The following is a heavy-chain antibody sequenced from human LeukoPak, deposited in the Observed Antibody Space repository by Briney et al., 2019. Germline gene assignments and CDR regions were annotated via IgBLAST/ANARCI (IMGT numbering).Heavy chain of an antibody. CDR3: AKDKYSPGALDY. J-gene: IGHJ4*02. CDR1: GFTFSSYA. V-gene: IGHV3-23*01. Sequence: GVSLRLSCAASGFTFSSYAMSWVRQAPGKGLEWVSAISGSGGSTYYADSVKGRFTISRDNSKNTLYLQMNSLRAEDTAVYYCAKDKYSPGALDYWGQGTLVTVSS. D-gene: IGHD6-6*01. CDR2: ISGSGGST.